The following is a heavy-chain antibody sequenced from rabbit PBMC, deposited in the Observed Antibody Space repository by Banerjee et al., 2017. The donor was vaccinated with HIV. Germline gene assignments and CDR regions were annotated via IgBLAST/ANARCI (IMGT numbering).Heavy chain of an antibody. CDR2: IYVGSSGTT. V-gene: IGHV1S40*01. CDR1: GFSFSNNFY. Sequence: QSLEESGGDLVKPGASLALTCTASGFSFSNNFYMCWVRQAPGKGLEWIACIYVGSSGTTYYANWARGRFTITKTSSTTVTLQMTSLTAADTATYFCARDYGSYNTYTDARPLWGQGTLVTVS. J-gene: IGHJ4*01. CDR3: ARDYGSYNTYTDARPL. D-gene: IGHD5-1*01.